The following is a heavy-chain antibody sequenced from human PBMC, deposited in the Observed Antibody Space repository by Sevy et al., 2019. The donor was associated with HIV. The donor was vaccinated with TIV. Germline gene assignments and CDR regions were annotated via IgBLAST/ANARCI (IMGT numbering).Heavy chain of an antibody. D-gene: IGHD3-22*01. Sequence: SETLSLTCTVSGGSISSYYWSWIRQPPGKGLEWIGYIYYSGSTNYNPSLKSRVTISVDTSKNQFSLKLSFVTAAETAVYYWARGSGRGYYYDSSGYYYRYFDYWGQGTLVTVSS. CDR1: GGSISSYY. CDR2: IYYSGST. J-gene: IGHJ4*02. CDR3: ARGSGRGYYYDSSGYYYRYFDY. V-gene: IGHV4-59*13.